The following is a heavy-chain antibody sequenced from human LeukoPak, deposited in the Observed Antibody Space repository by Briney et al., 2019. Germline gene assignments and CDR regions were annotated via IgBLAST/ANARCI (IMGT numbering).Heavy chain of an antibody. Sequence: SETLSLTCAVSGGSISSGGYSWSWIRQPPGKGLEWIGYIYHSGSTYYNPSLKSRVTISVDRSKNQFSLKLSSVTAADTAVYYCASPLSSSWYEDAFDIWGQGTLVTVSS. J-gene: IGHJ4*02. CDR2: IYHSGST. CDR3: ASPLSSSWYEDAFDI. D-gene: IGHD6-13*01. CDR1: GGSISSGGYS. V-gene: IGHV4-30-2*01.